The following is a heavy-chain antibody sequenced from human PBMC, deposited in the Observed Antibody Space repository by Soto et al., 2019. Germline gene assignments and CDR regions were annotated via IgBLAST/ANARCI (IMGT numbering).Heavy chain of an antibody. CDR1: GFTFSEYA. CDR3: TKEPKKSISHDY. D-gene: IGHD2-21*01. CDR2: ISSSGGTT. J-gene: IGHJ4*02. V-gene: IGHV3-23*01. Sequence: EVQLLESGGGLVQPGGSLRLSCAASGFTFSEYAMSWVRQAPGKGLEWVSSISSSGGTTSYTDSVKGRFTISRDNSKNPLFLQMNGLRAEDPAIYYCTKEPKKSISHDYWGLGTLVTVSP.